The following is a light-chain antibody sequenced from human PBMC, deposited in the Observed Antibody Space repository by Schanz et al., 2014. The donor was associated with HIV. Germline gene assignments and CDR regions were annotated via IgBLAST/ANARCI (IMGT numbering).Light chain of an antibody. CDR3: SSYTTSSTLV. CDR2: DVT. CDR1: SGYLGRYDH. J-gene: IGLJ2*01. Sequence: QSSLTQPASVSGSLGQSITISCTGTSGYLGRYDHASWDQQHPGQAPKLLIYDVTYRPSGISNRFSGSKSGYTASLTISGLQADDEADYYCSSYTTSSTLVFGGGTKVTVL. V-gene: IGLV2-14*03.